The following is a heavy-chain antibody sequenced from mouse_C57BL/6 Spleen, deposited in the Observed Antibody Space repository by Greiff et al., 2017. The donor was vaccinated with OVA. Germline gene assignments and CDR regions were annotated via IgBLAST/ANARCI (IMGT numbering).Heavy chain of an antibody. V-gene: IGHV1-62-2*01. CDR2: FYPGSGSI. CDR1: GYTFTEYT. Sequence: QVQLQQSGAELVKPGASVKLSCKASGYTFTEYTIHWVTPRSGQGLEWIGWFYPGSGSIKYNEKFKDKATLTADKSSSTVYMELSRMTSEDADVYFCARHEGLFYAMDYWGQGTSVTVSS. J-gene: IGHJ4*01. CDR3: ARHEGLFYAMDY.